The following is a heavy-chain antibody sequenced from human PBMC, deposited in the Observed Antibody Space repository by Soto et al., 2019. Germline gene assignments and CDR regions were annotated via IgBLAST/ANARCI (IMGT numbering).Heavy chain of an antibody. J-gene: IGHJ6*02. Sequence: QVQVLQSGAEVKKPGASVKVSCKASGYSFTTYALHWVRQAPGQRLEWMAWINGGNGNTKYSQKFQDRVTITRDTSESIADRELRSQRSEATAVYYCARGKGMEEIYYYHGMDVCGQGTTGTISS. CDR2: INGGNGNT. D-gene: IGHD1-1*01. CDR1: GYSFTTYA. V-gene: IGHV1-3*01. CDR3: ARGKGMEEIYYYHGMDV.